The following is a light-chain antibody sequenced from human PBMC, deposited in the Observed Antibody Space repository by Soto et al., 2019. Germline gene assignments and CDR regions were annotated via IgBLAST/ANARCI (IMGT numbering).Light chain of an antibody. J-gene: IGKJ1*01. Sequence: EIVLTQSPGTLSLSPGERATLSCRASQSVSSYLAWYQQKPGQAPRLLIYGASSRATGIPDRFSGSGSGTDFTLTISRLEPEDFAVYYCQLYGRPSRTFGQGTKVEIK. CDR3: QLYGRPSRT. CDR2: GAS. CDR1: QSVSSY. V-gene: IGKV3-20*01.